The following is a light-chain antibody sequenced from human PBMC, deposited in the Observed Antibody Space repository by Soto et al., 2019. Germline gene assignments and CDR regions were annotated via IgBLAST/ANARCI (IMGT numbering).Light chain of an antibody. CDR1: QSVSSD. J-gene: IGKJ1*01. V-gene: IGKV3-15*01. CDR3: QQYNDWPGT. CDR2: GAS. Sequence: EIVMTQSPATLSVSPGERATLSCRASQSVSSDLAWYQQKPDQAPRLLMYGASTRATGIPARFSGSGSGTEFTLTISSLQSEDFAVYYCQQYNDWPGTFGQGTKVAIK.